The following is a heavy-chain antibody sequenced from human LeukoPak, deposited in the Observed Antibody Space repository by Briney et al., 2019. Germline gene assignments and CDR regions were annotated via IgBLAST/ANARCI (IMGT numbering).Heavy chain of an antibody. CDR3: ARDEGVRGARLFDP. CDR2: IYTSGST. CDR1: GGSIISYY. V-gene: IGHV4-4*07. D-gene: IGHD3-10*01. Sequence: SETLSLTCTVSGGSIISYYWSWIRQPAGKGLEWIGRIYTSGSTNYNPSLKSRVTMSVDTSKNQFSLKLSSVTAADTAVYYCARDEGVRGARLFDPWGQGTLVTVSS. J-gene: IGHJ5*02.